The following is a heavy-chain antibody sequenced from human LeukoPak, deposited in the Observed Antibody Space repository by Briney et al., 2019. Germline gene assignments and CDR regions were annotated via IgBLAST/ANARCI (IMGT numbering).Heavy chain of an antibody. CDR2: INAGNGNT. CDR3: AREGVSSSWYSVYFDY. CDR1: GYTFTSYA. V-gene: IGHV1-3*03. D-gene: IGHD6-13*01. Sequence: ASVKVSCKASGYTFTSYAMHWVRQAPGQRLEWMGWINAGNGNTKYSQEFQGRVTITRDTSASTAYMELSSLRSEDMAVYYCAREGVSSSWYSVYFDYWGQGTLVTVSS. J-gene: IGHJ4*02.